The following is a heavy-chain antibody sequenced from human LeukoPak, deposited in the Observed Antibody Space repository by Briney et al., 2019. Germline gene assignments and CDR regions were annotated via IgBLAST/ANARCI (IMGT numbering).Heavy chain of an antibody. CDR2: IIPILGTA. CDR1: GGTFSSYA. J-gene: IGHJ4*02. CDR3: ARVEVIKAARQSREGDY. Sequence: GASVKVSCKASGGTFSSYAISWVRQAPGQGLEWMGGIIPILGTANYAQKSQGRVTITADESTSTAYMELSSLRSEDTAVYYCARVEVIKAARQSREGDYWGQGTLVTVSS. D-gene: IGHD6-6*01. V-gene: IGHV1-69*13.